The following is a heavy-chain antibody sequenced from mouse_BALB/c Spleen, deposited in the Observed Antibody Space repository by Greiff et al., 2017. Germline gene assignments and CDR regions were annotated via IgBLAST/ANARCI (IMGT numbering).Heavy chain of an antibody. D-gene: IGHD2-4*01. CDR3: ARSGYYDYDVAY. V-gene: IGHV14-3*02. J-gene: IGHJ3*01. Sequence: VQLQQSGVELVKPGASVKLSCTASGFNIKDTYMHWVKQRPEQGLEWIGRIDPANGNTKYDPKFQGKATITADTSSNTAYLQLSSLTSEDTAVYYCARSGYYDYDVAYWGQGTLVTVSA. CDR1: GFNIKDTY. CDR2: IDPANGNT.